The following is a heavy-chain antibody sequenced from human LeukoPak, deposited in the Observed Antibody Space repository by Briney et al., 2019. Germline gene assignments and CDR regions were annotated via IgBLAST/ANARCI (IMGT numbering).Heavy chain of an antibody. Sequence: ASVKVSCKASGYPFRSYVIHWLRQAPGQSLEWIGWINPANGNTKYSRNFQGRVTITRDTSASVVYMELSSLRYEDTAVYYCARDGYDADGYLDYWGQGALVPVSS. CDR3: ARDGYDADGYLDY. D-gene: IGHD5-12*01. CDR1: GYPFRSYV. J-gene: IGHJ4*02. CDR2: INPANGNT. V-gene: IGHV1-3*01.